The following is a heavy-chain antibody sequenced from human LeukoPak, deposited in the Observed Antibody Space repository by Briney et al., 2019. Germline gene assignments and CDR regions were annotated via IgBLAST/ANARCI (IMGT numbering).Heavy chain of an antibody. CDR2: IKPNTGDT. CDR1: GFTFTAYY. Sequence: ASVKDSRKATGFTFTAYYLHWVRQAPAQGLEWMGLIKPNTGDTKYAQNFQGRVSMTRDTSITTAYMELSGLRSDDTAVYYCVRDRSHNWFDPWGQGTLVTVSS. J-gene: IGHJ5*02. CDR3: VRDRSHNWFDP. V-gene: IGHV1-2*02.